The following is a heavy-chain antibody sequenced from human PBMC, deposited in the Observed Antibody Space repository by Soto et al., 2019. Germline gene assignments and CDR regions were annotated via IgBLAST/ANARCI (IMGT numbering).Heavy chain of an antibody. Sequence: PGGSLRLSCAASGFTFSSYGMHWVRQAPGKGLEWVAVIRYDGSNKYYADSVKGRFTISRDNSKNTLYLQMNSLRAEDTAVYYCARVANYGDFLYNWFDPWGQGTLVTVSS. CDR2: IRYDGSNK. J-gene: IGHJ5*02. CDR1: GFTFSSYG. V-gene: IGHV3-33*01. D-gene: IGHD4-17*01. CDR3: ARVANYGDFLYNWFDP.